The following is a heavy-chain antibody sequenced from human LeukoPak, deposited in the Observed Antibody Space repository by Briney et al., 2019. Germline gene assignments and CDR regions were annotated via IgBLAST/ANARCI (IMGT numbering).Heavy chain of an antibody. V-gene: IGHV3-15*01. CDR1: GFTFYNAW. J-gene: IGHJ4*02. CDR3: TTDFRSGWAFFDY. D-gene: IGHD6-19*01. Sequence: GGSLRLSCATSGFTFYNAWMNWVRQAPGRGLEWVGRIKSKTDGGTTDYAAPVKGRFTISRDDSKNTLSLQMDSLKTEDTAVYYCTTDFRSGWAFFDYWGQGALVTVSS. CDR2: IKSKTDGGTT.